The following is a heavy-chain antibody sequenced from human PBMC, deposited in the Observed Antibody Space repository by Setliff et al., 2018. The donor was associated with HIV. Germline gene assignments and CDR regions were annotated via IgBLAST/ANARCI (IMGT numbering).Heavy chain of an antibody. CDR3: ASVVRSSGWHLKDGDAFDI. Sequence: SVKVSCKTSGGTFSSYAISWVRQAPGQGLEWMGGIIPIFGTANYAQKFQGRVTITADESTSTAYMELSSLRSEDTAVYYCASVVRSSGWHLKDGDAFDIWGQGTMVTVSS. D-gene: IGHD6-19*01. J-gene: IGHJ3*02. CDR2: IIPIFGTA. CDR1: GGTFSSYA. V-gene: IGHV1-69*13.